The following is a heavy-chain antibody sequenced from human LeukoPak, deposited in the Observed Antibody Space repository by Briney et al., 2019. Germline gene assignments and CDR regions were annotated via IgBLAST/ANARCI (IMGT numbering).Heavy chain of an antibody. CDR3: AKDLLLTYYYDSSGYGDY. Sequence: GGPLRLSCAASGFTFSSYAMSWVRQAPGKALEWVSAISGSGGSTYYADSVKGRFTISRDNSKSTLYLQMNSLRAEDTAVYYCAKDLLLTYYYDSSGYGDYWGQGTLVTVSS. J-gene: IGHJ4*02. CDR2: ISGSGGST. D-gene: IGHD3-22*01. V-gene: IGHV3-23*01. CDR1: GFTFSSYA.